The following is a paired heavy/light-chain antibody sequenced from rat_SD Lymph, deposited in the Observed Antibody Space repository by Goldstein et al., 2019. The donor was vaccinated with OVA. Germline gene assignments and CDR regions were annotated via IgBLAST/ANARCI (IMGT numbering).Heavy chain of an antibody. Sequence: EVQLVESGDVLVQPGRSMKLSCAASGFTFSNFPMAWVRQAPTKGLEWVATISTSGGSTYYRDSVKGRFTISRDNAKSTLYLQMDSLRSEDTATYYCTTDRSYYYSGDVGHYWGQGVMVTVSS. CDR2: ISTSGGST. J-gene: IGHJ2*01. CDR3: TTDRSYYYSGDVGHY. V-gene: IGHV5-46*01. CDR1: GFTFSNFP. D-gene: IGHD1-1*01.
Light chain of an antibody. V-gene: IGKV15S2*01. Sequence: DIQMTQSPSVLSASVGDRVTLNCKASQNINRKLDWYQQKVGEVPKLLIYFTNNLQTGIPSRFSGSGSDTDYTLTISSLQPEDAATYYCYQYNSGWTFGGGTKLELK. CDR2: FTN. CDR1: QNINRK. CDR3: YQYNSGWT. J-gene: IGKJ1*01.